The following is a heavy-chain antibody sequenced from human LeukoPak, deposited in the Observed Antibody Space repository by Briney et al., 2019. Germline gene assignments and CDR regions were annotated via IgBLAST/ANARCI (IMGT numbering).Heavy chain of an antibody. CDR3: ARVSIGWYSFDY. CDR1: GFTFSSYA. J-gene: IGHJ4*02. CDR2: INPDGTTT. D-gene: IGHD6-19*01. Sequence: PGRSLRLSCAASGFTFSSYAMHWVRQAPGKGLVWVSRINPDGTTTSYADSVKGRFTISRDNAKDTVYLQMNSLRAEDTAVYYCARVSIGWYSFDYWGQGTLVTVSS. V-gene: IGHV3-74*01.